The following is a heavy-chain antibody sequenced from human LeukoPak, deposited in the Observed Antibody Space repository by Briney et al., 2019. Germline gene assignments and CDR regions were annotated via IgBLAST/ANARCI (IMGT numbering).Heavy chain of an antibody. CDR3: AKVFGGFTYGRYFDY. CDR1: GFTFSSSS. J-gene: IGHJ4*02. V-gene: IGHV3-23*01. D-gene: IGHD3-16*01. Sequence: GGSLRLSCAASGFTFSSSSISWVRQAPGKGLEWVSAITDAVGSTHYADSVKGRFTISSDNSKNTVYLQMNSLRPEDMAVYYCAKVFGGFTYGRYFDYWGQGTLVTVSS. CDR2: ITDAVGST.